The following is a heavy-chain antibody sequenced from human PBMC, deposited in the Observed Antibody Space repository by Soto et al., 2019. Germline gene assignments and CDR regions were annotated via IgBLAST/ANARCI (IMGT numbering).Heavy chain of an antibody. CDR3: ASRYYYGSGSRSGPFDY. J-gene: IGHJ4*02. Sequence: SETLSLTCTVSGGSISSGGYYWSWIRQHPGKGLEWIGYIYYSGSTYYNPSLKSRVTISVDTSKNQFSLKLSSVTAADTAVYYCASRYYYGSGSRSGPFDYWGQGTLVTVSS. CDR1: GGSISSGGYY. D-gene: IGHD3-10*01. CDR2: IYYSGST. V-gene: IGHV4-31*03.